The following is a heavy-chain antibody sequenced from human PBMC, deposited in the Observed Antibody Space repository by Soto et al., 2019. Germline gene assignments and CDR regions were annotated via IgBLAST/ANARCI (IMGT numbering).Heavy chain of an antibody. CDR1: RGSFSASG. J-gene: IGHJ4*02. CDR2: FIPIFGTA. Sequence: QVQLVQSGAEVQKPGSSVKVSCRAARGSFSASGFSWVRQAPGQGLEWVGGFIPIFGTAYYAPKFQYRVTMTADESKSAEYMALSSLKSEDTAMYYCARSGYSYGPNIDWGQGTLVTVSS. CDR3: ARSGYSYGPNID. V-gene: IGHV1-69*01. D-gene: IGHD5-18*01.